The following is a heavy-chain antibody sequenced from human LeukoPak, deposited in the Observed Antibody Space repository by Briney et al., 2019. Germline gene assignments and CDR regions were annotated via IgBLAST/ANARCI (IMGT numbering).Heavy chain of an antibody. CDR1: GFTFSSYA. J-gene: IGHJ4*02. Sequence: GGSLRLSCAASGFTFSSYAMHWVRQAPGKGLEWVAVISYDGSNKYYADSVKGRFTISRDNSKNTLYPQMNSLRAEDTAVYYCARGTRGDGWFKSDWGQGTLVTVSS. CDR2: ISYDGSNK. V-gene: IGHV3-30-3*01. CDR3: ARGTRGDGWFKSD. D-gene: IGHD6-19*01.